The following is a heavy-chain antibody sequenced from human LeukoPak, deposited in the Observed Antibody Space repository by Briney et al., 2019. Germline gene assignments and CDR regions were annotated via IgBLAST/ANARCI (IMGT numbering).Heavy chain of an antibody. V-gene: IGHV1-8*02. CDR1: GYTFTGYY. D-gene: IGHD3-10*01. CDR2: MNPNSGNT. CDR3: ARGRELSRSNWFDP. Sequence: GASVKVSCKASGYTFTGYYMHWVRQATGQGLEWMGWMNPNSGNTGYAQKFQGRVTMTRNTSISTAYMELSSLRSEDTAVYYCARGRELSRSNWFDPWGQGTLVTVSS. J-gene: IGHJ5*02.